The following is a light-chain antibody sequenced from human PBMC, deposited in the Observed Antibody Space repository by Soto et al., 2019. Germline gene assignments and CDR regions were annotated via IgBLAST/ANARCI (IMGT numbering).Light chain of an antibody. Sequence: DIVMTQSPDSLAVSLGERATINCKSSPSVLYSSNNKNYLAWYQQKPGQPPKLLISWASTREFGVPDRFSGSGSETDFTLTISSLQAEDVAVYYCQQYYGSPPRTFGQGNKVEI. CDR1: PSVLYSSNNKNY. CDR2: WAS. CDR3: QQYYGSPPRT. V-gene: IGKV4-1*01. J-gene: IGKJ1*01.